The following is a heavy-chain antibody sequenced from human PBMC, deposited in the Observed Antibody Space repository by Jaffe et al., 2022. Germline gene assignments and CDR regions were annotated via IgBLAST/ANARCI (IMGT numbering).Heavy chain of an antibody. CDR3: AKDMRRGATVKRVNAFDI. D-gene: IGHD4-17*01. J-gene: IGHJ3*02. V-gene: IGHV3-9*01. CDR2: ISWNSGSI. CDR1: GFTFDDYA. Sequence: EVQLVESGGGLVQPGRSLRLSCAASGFTFDDYAMHWVRQAPGKGLEWVSGISWNSGSIGYADSVKGRFTISRDNAKNSLYLQMNSLRAEDTALYYCAKDMRRGATVKRVNAFDIWGQGTMVTVSS.